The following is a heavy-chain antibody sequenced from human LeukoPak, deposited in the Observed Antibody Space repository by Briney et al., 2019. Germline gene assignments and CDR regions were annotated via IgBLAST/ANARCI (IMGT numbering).Heavy chain of an antibody. CDR2: IYTSGST. Sequence: SETLSLTCSVSGGSISGYYWSWIRQPAGKGLEWIGRIYTSGSTNYNPSLKSRVTMSVDTSKNQFSLKLSYVTAADTAVYYCARVDVFGVVSSGYYYYYMDVWGKGTTVTVSS. J-gene: IGHJ6*03. V-gene: IGHV4-4*07. CDR1: GGSISGYY. CDR3: ARVDVFGVVSSGYYYYYMDV. D-gene: IGHD3-3*01.